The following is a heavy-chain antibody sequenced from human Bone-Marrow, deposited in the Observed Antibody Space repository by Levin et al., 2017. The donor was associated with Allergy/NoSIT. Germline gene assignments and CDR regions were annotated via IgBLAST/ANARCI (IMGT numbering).Heavy chain of an antibody. CDR2: IYQSGRT. D-gene: IGHD2-15*01. CDR1: GGSIRTGVFS. V-gene: IGHV4-30-2*01. J-gene: IGHJ3*02. CDR3: ARDGYADGFNDGFDI. Sequence: SQTLSLPCSVSGGSIRTGVFSWSWLRQPPGKGLEYIGCIYQSGRTNYSPSLKSRVTISADASKNHLSLRLTSVTAADTAVYFCARDGYADGFNDGFDIWGQGTLVTVSS.